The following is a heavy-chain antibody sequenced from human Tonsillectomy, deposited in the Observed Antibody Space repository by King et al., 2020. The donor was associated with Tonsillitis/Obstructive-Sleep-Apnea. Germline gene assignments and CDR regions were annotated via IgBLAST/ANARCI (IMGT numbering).Heavy chain of an antibody. D-gene: IGHD6-19*01. CDR3: ARVGNQWLGAPLGLGY. Sequence: VQLVESGGGVVQPGRSLRLSCAASGFTFSSYGMHWVRQAPVKGLWWVAVIWYDGSNKYYADSVKGRFTISRDNSKNTLYLQMNSLRAEDTAVYYCARVGNQWLGAPLGLGYWGQGTLVTVSS. CDR2: IWYDGSNK. V-gene: IGHV3-33*01. CDR1: GFTFSSYG. J-gene: IGHJ4*02.